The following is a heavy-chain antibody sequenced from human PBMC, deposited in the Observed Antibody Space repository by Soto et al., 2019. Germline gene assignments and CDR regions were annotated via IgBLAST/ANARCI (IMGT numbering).Heavy chain of an antibody. V-gene: IGHV3-21*01. CDR1: GFTFISYS. J-gene: IGHJ3*02. CDR2: ISSSSSYI. D-gene: IGHD5-18*01. Sequence: WGSLRLSCAASGFTFISYSINFFRHSPWKWLEWVSSISSSSSYIYYADSVKGRFTISRDNAKNSLYLQMNSLRAEDTAVYYCARDFIQLRSEAFDIWGQGTMVTVSS. CDR3: ARDFIQLRSEAFDI.